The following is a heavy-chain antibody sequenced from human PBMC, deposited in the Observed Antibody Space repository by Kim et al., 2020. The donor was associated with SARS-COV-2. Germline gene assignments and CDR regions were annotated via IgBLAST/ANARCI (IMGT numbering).Heavy chain of an antibody. CDR2: MNSDGSTI. V-gene: IGHV3-74*01. CDR3: TSAGNFRFDY. J-gene: IGHJ4*02. D-gene: IGHD1-7*01. Sequence: GGSLRLSCAASGFAFSSSWMHWVRQAPGKGLVWVSRMNSDGSTIAYAVSVKGRVTISRENAKNTLFMQMHSMRVEDTDVAYCTSAGNFRFDYWGQDTLGT. CDR1: GFAFSSSW.